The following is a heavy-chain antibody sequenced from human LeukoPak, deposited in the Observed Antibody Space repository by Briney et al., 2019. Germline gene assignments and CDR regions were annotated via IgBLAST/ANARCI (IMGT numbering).Heavy chain of an antibody. CDR3: AKEVVPAAMSNWFDP. Sequence: GGSLRLSCAASGFTFSSYGMHWVRQAPGKGLEWVAVISYDGSNKYYADSVKGRFTISRDNSKSTLYLQMNSLRAEDTAVYYCAKEVVPAAMSNWFDPWGQGTLVTVSS. V-gene: IGHV3-30*18. D-gene: IGHD2-2*01. J-gene: IGHJ5*02. CDR1: GFTFSSYG. CDR2: ISYDGSNK.